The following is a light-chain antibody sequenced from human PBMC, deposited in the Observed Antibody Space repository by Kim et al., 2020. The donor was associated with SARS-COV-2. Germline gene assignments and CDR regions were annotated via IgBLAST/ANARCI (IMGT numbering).Light chain of an antibody. V-gene: IGLV7-43*01. J-gene: IGLJ3*02. CDR3: LLYYSGTWV. CDR1: TGAVTSGYY. Sequence: PGGTVTLPCASSTGAVTSGYYPNWFQQKPGQAPRPLIYSINNKHSWTPARFSGSLLGGKAALTLSGVQPEDEAEYHCLLYYSGTWVFGGGTQLTVL. CDR2: SIN.